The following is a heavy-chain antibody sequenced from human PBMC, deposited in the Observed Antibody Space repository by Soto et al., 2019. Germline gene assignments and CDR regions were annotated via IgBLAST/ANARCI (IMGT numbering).Heavy chain of an antibody. V-gene: IGHV3-23*01. CDR2: ISGSGGST. CDR3: AKDPRSVVERSVYGMDV. D-gene: IGHD2-21*01. Sequence: EVQVLEPGGGLVQSGGSLRLSCAASGFTFSTYGMSWVRQAPGEGLEWVSAISGSGGSTYYADSVKGRFTISRDNSKNTLYLQMNSLRAEDTAVYYCAKDPRSVVERSVYGMDVWGQGTTVTV. J-gene: IGHJ6*02. CDR1: GFTFSTYG.